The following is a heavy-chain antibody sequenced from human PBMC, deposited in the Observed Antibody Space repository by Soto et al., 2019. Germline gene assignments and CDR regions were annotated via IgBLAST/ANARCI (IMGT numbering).Heavy chain of an antibody. CDR2: IIPIFGTA. V-gene: IGHV1-69*13. Sequence: SVKVSCKASGGTFSSYAISWVRQAPGQGLEWMGGIIPIFGTANYAQKFQGRVTITADESTSTAYMELSSLRSEDTAVYYCARAGSSWYLNRYYYYGMDVWGQGTTVTVSS. CDR1: GGTFSSYA. CDR3: ARAGSSWYLNRYYYYGMDV. D-gene: IGHD6-13*01. J-gene: IGHJ6*02.